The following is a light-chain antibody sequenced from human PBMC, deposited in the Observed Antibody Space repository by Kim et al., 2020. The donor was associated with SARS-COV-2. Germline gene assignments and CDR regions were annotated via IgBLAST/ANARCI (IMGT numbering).Light chain of an antibody. CDR1: NIGSKS. Sequence: PGKTARITCGGNNIGSKSVHWYQQKPGQAPVLVVYDDSDRPSGIPERFSGSNSGNTATLTINRVEAGDEADYYCQVWDSSSDHHVVFGGGTQLTVL. V-gene: IGLV3-21*03. CDR3: QVWDSSSDHHVV. CDR2: DDS. J-gene: IGLJ2*01.